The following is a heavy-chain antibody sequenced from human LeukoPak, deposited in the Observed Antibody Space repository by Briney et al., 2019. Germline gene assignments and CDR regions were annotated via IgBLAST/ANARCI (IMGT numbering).Heavy chain of an antibody. Sequence: SETLSLTCTVSNVSISGSSFYWGWIRQSPGKGLEWIGTIYYSGSTYYNPSLKSRVTISVDTSQNQFSLKLSSVTAADTSVYYCARQAVITRVDYWGQGTLVTVSS. V-gene: IGHV4-39*01. D-gene: IGHD4-23*01. J-gene: IGHJ4*02. CDR2: IYYSGST. CDR1: NVSISGSSFY. CDR3: ARQAVITRVDY.